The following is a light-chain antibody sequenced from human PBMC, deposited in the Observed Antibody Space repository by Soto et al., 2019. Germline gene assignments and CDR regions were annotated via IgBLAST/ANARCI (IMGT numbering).Light chain of an antibody. J-gene: IGKJ1*01. CDR2: GAS. V-gene: IGKV3-15*01. CDR3: LKYYFCART. CDR1: QGVNTN. Sequence: EIVMTQSPATLSVSPGERATLSCRASQGVNTNLAWYQQKPGQAPPLLIYGASTRATGVPARFNGSGSGTDCQPSLTILQCEGVAAFYLLKYYFCARTFGHGTKV.